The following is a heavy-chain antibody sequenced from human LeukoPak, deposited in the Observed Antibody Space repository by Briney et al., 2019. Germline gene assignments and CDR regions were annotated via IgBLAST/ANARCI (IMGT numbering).Heavy chain of an antibody. Sequence: SETLSLTCTVSGGSISSYYWSWIRQPPGKGLEWIGYIYYSGSTNYNPSLKSRVTISVDTSKNQFSLKLSSVTAADTAVYYCARGPKHDYGDYVEWFDPWGQGTLVTVSS. CDR2: IYYSGST. D-gene: IGHD4-17*01. CDR1: GGSISSYY. CDR3: ARGPKHDYGDYVEWFDP. J-gene: IGHJ5*02. V-gene: IGHV4-59*01.